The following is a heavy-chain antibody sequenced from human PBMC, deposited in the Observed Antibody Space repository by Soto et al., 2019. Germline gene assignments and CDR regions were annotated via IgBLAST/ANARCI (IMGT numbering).Heavy chain of an antibody. V-gene: IGHV1-69*13. CDR1: GGTFSSYA. J-gene: IGHJ6*02. CDR3: ATDHQWLGDYYYGMDV. CDR2: IIPIFGTA. Sequence: SVKVSCKASGGTFSSYAISWVRQAPGQGLEWMGGIIPIFGTANYAQKFQGRVTITADESTSTAYMELSSLRSEDTAVYYCATDHQWLGDYYYGMDVWGQGTTVTVSS. D-gene: IGHD6-19*01.